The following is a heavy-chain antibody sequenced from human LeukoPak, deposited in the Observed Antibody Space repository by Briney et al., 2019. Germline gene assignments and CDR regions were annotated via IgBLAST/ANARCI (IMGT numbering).Heavy chain of an antibody. V-gene: IGHV3-7*03. CDR3: ARSIAAAGSNWFDP. CDR1: GSTFSSYW. D-gene: IGHD6-13*01. J-gene: IGHJ5*02. Sequence: GGSLRLSCAASGSTFSSYWMSWVRQAPGKGLEWVANIKQDGSEKYYVDSVKGRFTISRDNAKNSLYLQMNSLRAEDTAVYYCARSIAAAGSNWFDPWGQGTLVTVSS. CDR2: IKQDGSEK.